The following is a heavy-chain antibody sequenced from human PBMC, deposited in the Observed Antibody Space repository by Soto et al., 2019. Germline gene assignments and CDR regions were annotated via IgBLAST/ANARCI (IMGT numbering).Heavy chain of an antibody. CDR3: GRHSTYGEFDY. Sequence: PSETLSLTCTVSGGSISSYYWSWIRQPPGKGLEWVGYIYYSGSTNYNPSLKSRVTISVDTSKNQISLKLTSVTATDTAVYYCGRHSTYGEFDYWGQGTQVTVSS. J-gene: IGHJ4*02. CDR2: IYYSGST. V-gene: IGHV4-59*08. D-gene: IGHD2-8*01. CDR1: GGSISSYY.